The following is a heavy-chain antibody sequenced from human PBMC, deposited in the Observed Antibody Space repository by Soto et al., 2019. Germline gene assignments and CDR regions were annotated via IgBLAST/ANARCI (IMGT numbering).Heavy chain of an antibody. D-gene: IGHD3-22*01. J-gene: IGHJ5*02. CDR3: ARTSYDSSGTAADP. V-gene: IGHV4-31*03. Sequence: QVQLQESGPGLVKPSQTLSLTCTVSGGSISSGGYYWSWIRQHPGKGLEWIGYIYYSGSTYYNPSLTIRVNISVDTSKNQFSLKLSSVTAADTAVYYWARTSYDSSGTAADPWGQGTLVTVSS. CDR1: GGSISSGGYY. CDR2: IYYSGST.